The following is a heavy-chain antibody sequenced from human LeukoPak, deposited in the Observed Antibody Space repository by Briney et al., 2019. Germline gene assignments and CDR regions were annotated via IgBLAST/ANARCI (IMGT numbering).Heavy chain of an antibody. CDR3: ARVQWYPYSNYYYGMDV. V-gene: IGHV4-34*01. CDR2: INHSGST. CDR1: GGSFSGYY. D-gene: IGHD4-11*01. Sequence: PSETLSPTCAVYGGSFSGYYWSWIRQPPGKGLEWIGEINHSGSTNYNPSLKSRVTISVDTSKNQFSLKLSSVTAADTAVYYCARVQWYPYSNYYYGMDVWGQGTTVTVSS. J-gene: IGHJ6*02.